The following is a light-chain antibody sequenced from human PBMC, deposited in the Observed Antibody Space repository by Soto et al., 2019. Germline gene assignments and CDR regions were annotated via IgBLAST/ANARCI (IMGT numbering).Light chain of an antibody. V-gene: IGKV3-11*01. CDR1: QSVGSY. J-gene: IGKJ4*01. CDR2: DAS. Sequence: EIVLTQSPATLALSPGERATLSCMSSQSVGSYLAWYQQKPGQAPRLLIYDASHRATGIQARFSGSGSVTDFTLTISSLEPEDLAVYYCQQRSNWPPVTFGGGTKVEIK. CDR3: QQRSNWPPVT.